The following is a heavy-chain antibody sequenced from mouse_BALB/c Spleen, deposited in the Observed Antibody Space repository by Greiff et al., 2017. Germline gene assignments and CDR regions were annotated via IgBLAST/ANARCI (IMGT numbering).Heavy chain of an antibody. CDR3: ARENFLYAMDY. J-gene: IGHJ4*01. CDR2: IRNKANGYTT. Sequence: EVKVVESGGGLVQPGGSLRLSCATSGFTFTDYYMSWVRQPPGKALEWLGFIRNKANGYTTEYSASVKGRFTISRDNSQSILYLQMNTLRAEDSATYYCARENFLYAMDYWGQGTSVTVSS. V-gene: IGHV7-3*02. CDR1: GFTFTDYY.